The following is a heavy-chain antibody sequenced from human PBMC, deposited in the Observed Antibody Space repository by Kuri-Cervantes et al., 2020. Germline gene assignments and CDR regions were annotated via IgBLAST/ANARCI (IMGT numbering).Heavy chain of an antibody. D-gene: IGHD5-18*01. CDR3: AREVDTAMFFNGMDV. CDR2: INPNSGGT. V-gene: IGHV1-2*02. CDR1: GYTFTGYY. J-gene: IGHJ6*02. Sequence: SVKVSCQASGYTFTGYYMHWVRQAPGQGLEWMGWINPNSGGTNYAQKFQGRVTMTRDTSISTAYMELSRLRSDDTAVYYCAREVDTAMFFNGMDVWGQGTTVTVSS.